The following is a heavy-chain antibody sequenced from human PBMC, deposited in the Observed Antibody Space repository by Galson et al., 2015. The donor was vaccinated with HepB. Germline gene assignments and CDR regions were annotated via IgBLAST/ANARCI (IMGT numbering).Heavy chain of an antibody. CDR1: GFSLSTYD. J-gene: IGHJ6*03. V-gene: IGHV1-8*01. D-gene: IGHD6-13*01. Sequence: SVKVCCKASGFSLSTYDINWVRQATGQGLEWLGWMDPNSGNTSYAQKFQGRITMTRNTSISTAYMELRSLRSEDTAVYYCARFPHSSSWDDSYYYMDVWGKGTTVTVSS. CDR2: MDPNSGNT. CDR3: ARFPHSSSWDDSYYYMDV.